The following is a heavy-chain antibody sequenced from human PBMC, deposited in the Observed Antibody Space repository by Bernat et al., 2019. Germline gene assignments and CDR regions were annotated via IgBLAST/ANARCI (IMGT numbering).Heavy chain of an antibody. CDR3: ARDDGSITRSAFDI. J-gene: IGHJ3*02. CDR2: ISSSSSTI. CDR1: GFTFSSYS. Sequence: EVQLVESGGGLVQPGGSLRLSCAASGFTFSSYSMNWVRQAPGKGLEWVSYISSSSSTIYYADSVKGRFTISRDKAKNSLYLQMNSLRAEDTAVYYCARDDGSITRSAFDIWGQGTMVTVSS. D-gene: IGHD3-10*01. V-gene: IGHV3-48*01.